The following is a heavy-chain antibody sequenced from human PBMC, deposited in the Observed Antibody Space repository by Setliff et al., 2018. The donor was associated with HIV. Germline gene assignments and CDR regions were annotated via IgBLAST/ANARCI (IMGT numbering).Heavy chain of an antibody. J-gene: IGHJ4*02. CDR3: ARFARDPTD. Sequence: SETLSLTCTVSGGSISSGSYYWNWIRQPAGKGLEWIGRFYIGGSTNYNPSLKSRVAISLDTSTSKNEFSLKLTSVTAADTAMYYCARFARDPTDWGRGILVTVSS. CDR2: FYIGGST. V-gene: IGHV4-61*02. CDR1: GGSISSGSYY.